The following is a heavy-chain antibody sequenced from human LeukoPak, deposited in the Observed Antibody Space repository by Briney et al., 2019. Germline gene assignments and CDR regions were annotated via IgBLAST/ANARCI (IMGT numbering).Heavy chain of an antibody. CDR2: INPNSGGT. CDR1: GYTFTGYY. Sequence: ASVKVSCKASGYTFTGYYMHWVRQVPGQGLEWMGWINPNSGGTNYAQKFQGRVTTTWDKTISTAHMELSRLRSADNAGDYYGRDRGLYCSSTSCYASDWCELGGQGPRVSVSS. CDR3: GRDRGLYCSSTSCYASDWCEL. V-gene: IGHV1-2*02. J-gene: IGHJ5*02. D-gene: IGHD2-2*01.